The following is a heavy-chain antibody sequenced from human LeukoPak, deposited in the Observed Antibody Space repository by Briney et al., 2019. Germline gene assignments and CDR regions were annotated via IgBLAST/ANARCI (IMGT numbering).Heavy chain of an antibody. J-gene: IGHJ4*02. V-gene: IGHV1-46*01. CDR2: INPSGGGT. D-gene: IGHD2-15*01. Sequence: ASVKVSCKASGYTFTTYYIHWVRQAPGQGLEWMGIINPSGGGTSYAQKFQGRVTMTRDTSTSTVYMELSSLRSEDTAVYHCARDPGGGYCSGGSCYAFDYWGQGTLVTVSS. CDR3: ARDPGGGYCSGGSCYAFDY. CDR1: GYTFTTYY.